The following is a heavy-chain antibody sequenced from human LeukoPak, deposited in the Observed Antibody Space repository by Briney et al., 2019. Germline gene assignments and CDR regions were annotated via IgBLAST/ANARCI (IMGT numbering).Heavy chain of an antibody. CDR3: ARSRPLYDFWSGYLGYFDY. CDR1: GYTFTSYY. CDR2: INPSGGST. V-gene: IGHV1-46*01. Sequence: ASVKVSCKASGYTFTSYYMHWVRQAPGQGLEWMGIINPSGGSTSYAQKFQGRVTMTRDMSTRTVYMELSSLRSEDTAVYYCARSRPLYDFWSGYLGYFDYWGQGTLVTVSS. D-gene: IGHD3-3*01. J-gene: IGHJ4*02.